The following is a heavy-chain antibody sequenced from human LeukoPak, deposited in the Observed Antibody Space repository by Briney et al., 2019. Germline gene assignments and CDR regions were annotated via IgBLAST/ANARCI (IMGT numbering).Heavy chain of an antibody. J-gene: IGHJ4*02. CDR1: GFDFSGFS. CDR2: ISGSGGST. D-gene: IGHD3-22*01. CDR3: AKARRDSYHYDSSGWGDY. Sequence: GGSLRLSCVVSGFDFSGFSMSWVRQAPGKGLEWVSAISGSGGSTYYADSVKGRFTISRDNSKNTLYLQMNSLRAEDTAVYYCAKARRDSYHYDSSGWGDYWGQGTLVTVSS. V-gene: IGHV3-23*01.